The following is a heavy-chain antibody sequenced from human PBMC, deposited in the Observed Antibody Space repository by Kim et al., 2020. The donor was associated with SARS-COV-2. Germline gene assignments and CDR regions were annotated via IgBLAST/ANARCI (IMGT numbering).Heavy chain of an antibody. J-gene: IGHJ4*02. D-gene: IGHD5-18*01. V-gene: IGHV4-39*01. Sequence: TYVNPSRKSRVTISVDASKNQFSLRLSSLTAADTAVYYCAGGPDTAKTGYWGQGTLVTVSS. CDR3: AGGPDTAKTGY. CDR2: T.